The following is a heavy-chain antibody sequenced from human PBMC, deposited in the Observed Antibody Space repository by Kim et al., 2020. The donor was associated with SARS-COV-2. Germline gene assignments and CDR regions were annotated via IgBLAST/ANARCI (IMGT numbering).Heavy chain of an antibody. J-gene: IGHJ6*03. CDR3: ASLMGCWGSSGYYDYYY. D-gene: IGHD3-22*01. Sequence: GGSLRLSCAASGFTVSSYSMNWVRQAPGKGLEWVSAISSSSSYIYDADSVKGRFTISRDNTKNSLYLQMNSRRAEATALYYWASLMGCWGSSGYYDYYY. V-gene: IGHV3-21*01. CDR1: GFTVSSYS. CDR2: ISSSSSYI.